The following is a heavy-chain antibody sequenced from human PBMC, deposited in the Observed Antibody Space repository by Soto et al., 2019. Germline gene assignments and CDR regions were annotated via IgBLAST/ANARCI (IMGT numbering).Heavy chain of an antibody. CDR3: AREWTPMVRGVITHSVFDY. J-gene: IGHJ4*02. CDR2: ISSSSSYI. V-gene: IGHV3-21*01. Sequence: GGSLRLSCAASGFTFSSYSMNWVRQAPGKGLEWVSSISSSSSYIYYADSVKGRFTISRDNAKNSLYLQMNSLRAEDTAVYYCAREWTPMVRGVITHSVFDYWGQGTLVTVSS. D-gene: IGHD3-10*01. CDR1: GFTFSSYS.